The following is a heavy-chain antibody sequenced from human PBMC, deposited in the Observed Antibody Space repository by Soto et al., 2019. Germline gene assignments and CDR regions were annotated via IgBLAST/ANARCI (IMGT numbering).Heavy chain of an antibody. CDR2: IKHDGSEK. D-gene: IGHD6-13*01. Sequence: ESGGGLVQPGGSLRLTCADSGFTVSSYWMSWVRQAPVKGLGWVGNIKHDGSEKYYVDSVKGRFTISRDNAKNSLYLQMNSLRAEDTAVYYCARIASTGRGWNVWGRGSTV. CDR1: GFTVSSYW. J-gene: IGHJ6*02. CDR3: ARIASTGRGWNV. V-gene: IGHV3-7*01.